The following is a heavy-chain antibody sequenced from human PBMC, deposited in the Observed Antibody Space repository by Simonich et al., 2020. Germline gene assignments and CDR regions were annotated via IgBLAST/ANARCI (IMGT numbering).Heavy chain of an antibody. J-gene: IGHJ3*02. V-gene: IGHV1-2*02. D-gene: IGHD7-27*01. CDR1: GYTFTGYY. CDR2: SNPNSGGT. CDR3: ARGRLTGDKGAFDI. Sequence: QVQLVQSGAEVKKPGASVKVSCKASGYTFTGYYMHWVRQAPGQGLGGMGWSNPNSGGTNYAQKCQGRVTMTRDTAISTAYMELSRLRSDDTAVYYCARGRLTGDKGAFDIWGQGTMVTVSS.